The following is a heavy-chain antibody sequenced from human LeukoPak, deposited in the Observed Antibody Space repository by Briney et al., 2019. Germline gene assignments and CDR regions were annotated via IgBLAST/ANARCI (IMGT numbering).Heavy chain of an antibody. CDR3: AKDSASWLNPWFDP. D-gene: IGHD6-19*01. V-gene: IGHV3-9*01. J-gene: IGHJ5*02. CDR2: ISWNSGSI. Sequence: GGSLRLSCAASGFTFDDYAMHWVRQAPGKGLEWVSGISWNSGSIGYADSVKGRFTISRDNAKNTLYLQMNSLRAEDTALYYCAKDSASWLNPWFDPWGQGTLVTVSS. CDR1: GFTFDDYA.